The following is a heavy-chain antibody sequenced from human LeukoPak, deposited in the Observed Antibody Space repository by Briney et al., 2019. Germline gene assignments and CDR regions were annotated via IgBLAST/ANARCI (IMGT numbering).Heavy chain of an antibody. Sequence: ASVKVSCKASGGTFSSYAISWVRQAPGQGLEWMGGIIPIFGTANYAQKFQGRVTITADESTSTAYMELSSLRSEDTAVYYCARGLRGSYYYGSADYYYYYMDVWGKGATVTISS. D-gene: IGHD3-10*01. CDR3: ARGLRGSYYYGSADYYYYYMDV. V-gene: IGHV1-69*13. J-gene: IGHJ6*03. CDR2: IIPIFGTA. CDR1: GGTFSSYA.